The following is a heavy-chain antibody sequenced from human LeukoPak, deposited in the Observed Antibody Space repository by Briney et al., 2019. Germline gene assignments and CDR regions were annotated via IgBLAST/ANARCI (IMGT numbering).Heavy chain of an antibody. J-gene: IGHJ4*02. V-gene: IGHV1-69*04. CDR1: GGTFSSYA. Sequence: SVKVSCKASGGTFSSYAISWVRQAPGQGLEWMGRIIPILGIANYAQKFQGRVTITADKSTSTAYMELSSLRSEDTAVYYCARGSRRYYFDYWGQGTLVTVSS. CDR3: ARGSRRYYFDY. CDR2: IIPILGIA. D-gene: IGHD6-19*01.